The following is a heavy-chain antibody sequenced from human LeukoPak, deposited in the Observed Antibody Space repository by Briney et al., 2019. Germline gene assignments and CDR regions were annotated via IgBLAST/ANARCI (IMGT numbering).Heavy chain of an antibody. CDR3: ASYYGSGRISDY. CDR2: IYHSGST. D-gene: IGHD3-10*01. J-gene: IGHJ4*02. Sequence: SETLSLTCAVSGGSISSSNWWSWVRQPPGKGLEWIGEIYHSGSTNYNPSLKSRVTISVDKSKNQFSLKLSSVTAADTAVYYCASYYGSGRISDYWGQGTLVTVSS. CDR1: GGSISSSNW. V-gene: IGHV4-4*02.